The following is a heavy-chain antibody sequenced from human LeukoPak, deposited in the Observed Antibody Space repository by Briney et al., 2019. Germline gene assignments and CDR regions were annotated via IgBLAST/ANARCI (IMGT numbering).Heavy chain of an antibody. J-gene: IGHJ3*02. Sequence: GESLKISCKGSGYSFTSYWIGWVRQMPGKGLEWMGIIYPGDSDTRYSTSFQGQVTISVDKSISTAYLQWSRLKASDTAMFYCARRPSGYCSSVSCPGAFDIWGQGTMVTVSS. D-gene: IGHD2-15*01. CDR1: GYSFTSYW. V-gene: IGHV5-51*01. CDR3: ARRPSGYCSSVSCPGAFDI. CDR2: IYPGDSDT.